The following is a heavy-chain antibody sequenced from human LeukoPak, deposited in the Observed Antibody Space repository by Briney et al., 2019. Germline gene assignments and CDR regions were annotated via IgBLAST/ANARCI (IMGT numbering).Heavy chain of an antibody. V-gene: IGHV1-24*01. Sequence: ASVKVSCKVSGYTLTELSMHWVRQAPGKGLEWMGGFDPEDGETIYAQKLQGRVTMTTDTSTSTAYMELRSLRSDDTAVYYCARDRDYGRGGGDYWGQGTLVTVSS. CDR3: ARDRDYGRGGGDY. D-gene: IGHD4/OR15-4a*01. J-gene: IGHJ4*02. CDR2: FDPEDGET. CDR1: GYTLTELS.